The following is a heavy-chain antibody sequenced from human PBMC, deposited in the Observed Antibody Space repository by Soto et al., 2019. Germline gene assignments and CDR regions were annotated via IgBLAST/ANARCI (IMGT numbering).Heavy chain of an antibody. V-gene: IGHV3-15*07. J-gene: IGHJ4*01. CDR2: IKSKIDGGTT. Sequence: GGSLRLSCAASGFTFSNAWINWVRQAPGKGLEWVGRIKSKIDGGTTDFAAPVKGRFAISRDDSINIAYMQMNSLKIEDTAVYYCTTDSYIDMPIVRFDYWGYGTQVTVSS. D-gene: IGHD2-15*01. CDR1: GFTFSNAW. CDR3: TTDSYIDMPIVRFDY.